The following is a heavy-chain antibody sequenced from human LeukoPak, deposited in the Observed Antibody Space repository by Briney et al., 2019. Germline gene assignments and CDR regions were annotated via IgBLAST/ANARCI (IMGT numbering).Heavy chain of an antibody. Sequence: GGSLRLSCAASGFTGYSMNWVRHAPGKGLEWVSSISSSGSYIYYADSVRGRFPISRDNAKNSLYLQMNSLSDEDTALYYRVRDRGAEGAFDVWGEGTLVTVSS. CDR2: ISSSGSYI. CDR3: VRDRGAEGAFDV. D-gene: IGHD3-10*01. CDR1: GFTGYS. J-gene: IGHJ3*01. V-gene: IGHV3-21*01.